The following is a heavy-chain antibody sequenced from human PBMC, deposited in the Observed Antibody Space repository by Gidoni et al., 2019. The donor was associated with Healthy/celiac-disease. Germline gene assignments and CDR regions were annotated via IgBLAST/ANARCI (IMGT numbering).Heavy chain of an antibody. D-gene: IGHD2-8*01. CDR1: GFTFEDYT. J-gene: IGHJ3*02. CDR3: AKDKELMVYAWGAFDI. V-gene: IGHV3-43*01. Sequence: VQLVESGGVVVQPGGSLRLSCAASGFTFEDYTMHWVRQAPGKGLEWVSLISWDGGSTYYADSVKGRFTISRDNSKNSLYLQMNSLTTEDTALYYCAKDKELMVYAWGAFDIWGHGTMVTVSS. CDR2: ISWDGGST.